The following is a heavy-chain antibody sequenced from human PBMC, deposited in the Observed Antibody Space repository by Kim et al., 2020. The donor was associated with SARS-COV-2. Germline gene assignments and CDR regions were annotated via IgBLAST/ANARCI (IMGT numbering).Heavy chain of an antibody. CDR2: MNPNSGNT. J-gene: IGHJ6*02. V-gene: IGHV1-8*01. CDR1: GYTFTSYD. Sequence: ASVKVSCKASGYTFTSYDINWVRQATGQGLEWMGWMNPNSGNTGYAQKFQGRVTMTRNTSISTAYMELSSLRSEDTAVYYCARVSSYYDILTGYYTLYYYGMDVWGQGTTVTVSS. CDR3: ARVSSYYDILTGYYTLYYYGMDV. D-gene: IGHD3-9*01.